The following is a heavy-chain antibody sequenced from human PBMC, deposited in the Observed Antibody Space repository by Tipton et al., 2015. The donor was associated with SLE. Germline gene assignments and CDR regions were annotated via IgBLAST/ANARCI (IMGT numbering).Heavy chain of an antibody. V-gene: IGHV4-59*11. Sequence: TLSLTCTVSGGSISSHYWSWIRQPPGKGLEWIGYIYYSGGTNYNPSLKSRVTISVDTSKNQFSLKLSSVTAADTAVYYCASGGYGSGSHYLGGWFDPWGRGTLVTVSS. CDR1: GGSISSHY. D-gene: IGHD3-10*01. CDR3: ASGGYGSGSHYLGGWFDP. J-gene: IGHJ5*02. CDR2: IYYSGGT.